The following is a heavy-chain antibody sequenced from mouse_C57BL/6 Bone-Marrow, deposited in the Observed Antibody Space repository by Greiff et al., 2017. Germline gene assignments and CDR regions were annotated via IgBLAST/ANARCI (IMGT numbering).Heavy chain of an antibody. CDR2: IYPRSGNT. J-gene: IGHJ2*01. D-gene: IGHD1-1*01. V-gene: IGHV1-81*01. CDR3: ARGVTTVVFDY. CDR1: GYTFTSYG. Sequence: QVQLQQSGAELVRPGASVKLSCKASGYTFTSYGISWVKQRPGKGLEWIGEIYPRSGNTYYNEKFKGKATLTADKSSSTAYMELRSLTSEDAAVYFCARGVTTVVFDYWGQGTTLTVSS.